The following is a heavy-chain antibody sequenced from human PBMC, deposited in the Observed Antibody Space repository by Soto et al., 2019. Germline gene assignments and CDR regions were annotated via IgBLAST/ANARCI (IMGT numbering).Heavy chain of an antibody. J-gene: IGHJ6*02. CDR2: IYRTGST. CDR1: GGSFTSNNW. CDR3: ARRRFGVRGVTTMDV. Sequence: PSETLSLTCAVSGGSFTSNNWWTWVRQPPGQGLEWIGEIYRTGSTNYNPSLKSRVTISLDKSENQFSLKVTSLTAADTAVYYCARRRFGVRGVTTMDVWGPGTTVTVSS. D-gene: IGHD3-10*01. V-gene: IGHV4-4*02.